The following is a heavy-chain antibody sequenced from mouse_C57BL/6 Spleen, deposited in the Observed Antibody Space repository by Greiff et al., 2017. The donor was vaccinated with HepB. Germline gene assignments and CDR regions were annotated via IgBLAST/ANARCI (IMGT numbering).Heavy chain of an antibody. Sequence: EVKLVESGGGLVKPGGSLKLSCAASGFTFSDYGMHWVRQAPEKGLEWVAYISSGSSTIYYADTVKGRFTISRDNAKNTLFLQMTSLRSEDTAMYYCARGGYYYAMDYWGQGTSVTVSS. CDR3: ARGGYYYAMDY. CDR1: GFTFSDYG. D-gene: IGHD1-1*02. J-gene: IGHJ4*01. CDR2: ISSGSSTI. V-gene: IGHV5-17*01.